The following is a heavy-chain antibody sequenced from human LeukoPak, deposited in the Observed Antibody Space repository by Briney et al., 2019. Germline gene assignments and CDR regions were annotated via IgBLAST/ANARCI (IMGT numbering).Heavy chain of an antibody. V-gene: IGHV3-7*01. J-gene: IGHJ5*02. CDR1: GFTFSTYW. CDR3: ARGSGGSAADWFDP. CDR2: IKEDGNEK. Sequence: PGGSLRLSCAASGFTFSTYWMNWVRQAPGKGLEWVANIKEDGNEKYNVDSVRGRFTISRDNAKNSLYLQMSSLRAEDTAVYYCARGSGGSAADWFDPWGQGTLVTVAS. D-gene: IGHD2-15*01.